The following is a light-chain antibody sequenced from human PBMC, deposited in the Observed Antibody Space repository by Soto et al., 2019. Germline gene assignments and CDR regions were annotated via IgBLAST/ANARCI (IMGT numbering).Light chain of an antibody. Sequence: EIVLTQSPGTLSLSPGERATLSCRASQSVSSSSSYLAWYQQKPGQAPRLLIYGASSRATGIPDRFSGSGSGTDFTLTISRLEPEDSAVYYCQQYGSSPQTFGQGTKVEIK. CDR1: QSVSSSSSY. CDR2: GAS. CDR3: QQYGSSPQT. J-gene: IGKJ1*01. V-gene: IGKV3-20*01.